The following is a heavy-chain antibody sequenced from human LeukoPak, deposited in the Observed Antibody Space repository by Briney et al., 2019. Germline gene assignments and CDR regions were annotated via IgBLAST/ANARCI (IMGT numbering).Heavy chain of an antibody. CDR2: IYSGGST. D-gene: IGHD3-22*01. J-gene: IGHJ4*02. CDR1: GFTVSSNY. V-gene: IGHV3-53*01. CDR3: ARALLYYYDSSGYLDF. Sequence: PGGSLRLSCAASGFTVSSNYMSWVRQAPGKGLEWVSIIYSGGSTYYADSVRGRFTISRDNSKNTLYLQMNSLRAEDTAVYYCARALLYYYDSSGYLDFWGQGTPVTVSS.